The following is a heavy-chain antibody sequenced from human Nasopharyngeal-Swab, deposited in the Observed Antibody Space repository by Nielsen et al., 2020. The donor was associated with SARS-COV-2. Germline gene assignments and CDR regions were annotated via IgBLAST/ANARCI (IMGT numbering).Heavy chain of an antibody. Sequence: GESLKISCAASGFTFSSYGMHWVRQAPGKGLEWVAVIWYDGSNKYYADSVKGRFTISRDNSKNTLYLQMNSLRAEDTAVYYCARDWAHYYGSGALLLWWFDPWGQGTLVTVSS. V-gene: IGHV3-33*01. CDR1: GFTFSSYG. CDR3: ARDWAHYYGSGALLLWWFDP. J-gene: IGHJ5*02. CDR2: IWYDGSNK. D-gene: IGHD3-10*01.